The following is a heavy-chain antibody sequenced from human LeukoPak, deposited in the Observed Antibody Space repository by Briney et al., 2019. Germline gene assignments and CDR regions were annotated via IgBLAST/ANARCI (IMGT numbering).Heavy chain of an antibody. D-gene: IGHD3-22*01. Sequence: GGSLRLSCAASGFTFSSYAMSWVRQAPGKGLEWVSAISGSGGSTYYAASVKGRFTISRDNSKSTLYLQMNSLRAEDTAAYYCAKDIKGGYYDSSGHYFDYWGQGTLVTVSS. V-gene: IGHV3-23*01. CDR1: GFTFSSYA. J-gene: IGHJ4*02. CDR3: AKDIKGGYYDSSGHYFDY. CDR2: ISGSGGST.